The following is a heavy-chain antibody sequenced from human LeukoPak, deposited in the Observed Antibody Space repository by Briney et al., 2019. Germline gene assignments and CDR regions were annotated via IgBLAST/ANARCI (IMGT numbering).Heavy chain of an antibody. D-gene: IGHD6-13*01. J-gene: IGHJ4*02. CDR3: AKELTCGSSWYEDY. V-gene: IGHV3-30*18. Sequence: GSLRLSCAASGFTFSNYGMHWVRQAPGKGLEWVAVISYDGSAEYYADSVKGRFAIYRDNSRNTLYLQMNSLRPEDTAVYYCAKELTCGSSWYEDYWGQGTLVTVSS. CDR1: GFTFSNYG. CDR2: ISYDGSAE.